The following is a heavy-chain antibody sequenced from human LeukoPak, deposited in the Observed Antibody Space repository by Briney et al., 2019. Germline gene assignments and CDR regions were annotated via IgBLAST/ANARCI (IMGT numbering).Heavy chain of an antibody. CDR2: ISNSGGDT. CDR3: AQQLGYCRGGTCYFTY. CDR1: GFTFSSYA. Sequence: GGSLRLSCAASGFTFSSYAMSWVRQAPGKGLEWVAAISNSGGDTFYSDSGKGRFTIARDNSKNTLYLQMNSLRVDDTAVYYCAQQLGYCRGGTCYFTYWGQGTLVTVSS. J-gene: IGHJ1*01. V-gene: IGHV3-23*01. D-gene: IGHD2-15*01.